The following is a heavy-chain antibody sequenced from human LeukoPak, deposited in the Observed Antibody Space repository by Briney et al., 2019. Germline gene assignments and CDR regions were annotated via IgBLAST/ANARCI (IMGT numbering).Heavy chain of an antibody. V-gene: IGHV3-30*04. D-gene: IGHD3-22*01. Sequence: GSLRLSCAASGFTFSSYTMHWVRQAPDKGLEWVAVISNDGNIKYHADSVKGRFTISRDNSKNTLFLQMNNLRPDDTAVYSCARAKYYDTSGHFIREAFDIWGQGTMVTVSS. CDR3: ARAKYYDTSGHFIREAFDI. J-gene: IGHJ3*02. CDR1: GFTFSSYT. CDR2: ISNDGNIK.